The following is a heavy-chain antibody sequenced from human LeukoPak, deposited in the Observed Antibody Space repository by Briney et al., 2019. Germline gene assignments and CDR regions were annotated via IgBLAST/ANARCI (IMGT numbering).Heavy chain of an antibody. CDR3: AREIMVRGETAYFDY. CDR2: IYYSGST. D-gene: IGHD3-10*01. Sequence: SETLSLTCAVYGGSFSGYYWSWIRQPPGKGLEWIGYIYYSGSTNYNPSLKSRVTISVDTSKNQFSLKLSSVTAADTAVYYCAREIMVRGETAYFDYWGQGTLVTVSS. CDR1: GGSFSGYY. J-gene: IGHJ4*02. V-gene: IGHV4-59*01.